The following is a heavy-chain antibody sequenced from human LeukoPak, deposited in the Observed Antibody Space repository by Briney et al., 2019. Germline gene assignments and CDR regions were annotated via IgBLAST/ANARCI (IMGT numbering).Heavy chain of an antibody. CDR3: ARDWSNSPSGFVDY. D-gene: IGHD3-22*01. V-gene: IGHV1-18*01. CDR2: ISAYNGNT. J-gene: IGHJ4*02. CDR1: GYTFTSYS. Sequence: GASVKVSCKASGYTFTSYSMSWVRQAPGQGLEWMGWISAYNGNTNYAQKLQGRVTMTTDTSTSTAYMELRSLRSDDTAVYYCARDWSNSPSGFVDYWGQGTLVTVSS.